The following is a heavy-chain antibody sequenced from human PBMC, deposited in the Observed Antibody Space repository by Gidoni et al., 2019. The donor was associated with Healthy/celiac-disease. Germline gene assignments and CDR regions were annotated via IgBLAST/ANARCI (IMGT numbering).Heavy chain of an antibody. V-gene: IGHV4-39*01. CDR3: AEAVAGHHLFDY. Sequence: QLQLQESGPGLVKPSETLSLTCTVSGGSISSSSYYWGWIRQPPGKGLEWIGSIYYSGSTYYNPSLKSRVTISVDTSKNQFSLKLSSVTAADTAVYYCAEAVAGHHLFDYWGQGTLVTVSS. D-gene: IGHD6-19*01. J-gene: IGHJ4*02. CDR1: GGSISSSSYY. CDR2: IYYSGST.